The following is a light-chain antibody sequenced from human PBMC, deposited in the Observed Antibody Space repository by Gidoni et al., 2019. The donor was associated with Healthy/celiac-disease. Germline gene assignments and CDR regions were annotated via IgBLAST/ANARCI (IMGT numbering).Light chain of an antibody. CDR2: AAS. CDR3: QQSYSTPRT. V-gene: IGKV1-39*01. Sequence: DIQMTQSPSSLSASVGDRVTITCRASQSISSYLNLYQQKPGKAPKLLIYAASSLQSGVPSRFSGSGSGTDFTLTISSLQPEDFATYYCQQSYSTPRTFGPXTKVDIK. J-gene: IGKJ3*01. CDR1: QSISSY.